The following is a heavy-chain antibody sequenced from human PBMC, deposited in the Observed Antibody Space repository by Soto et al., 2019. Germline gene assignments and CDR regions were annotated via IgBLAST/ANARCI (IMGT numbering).Heavy chain of an antibody. CDR2: ISAYNGDT. V-gene: IGHV1-18*04. CDR1: GYTFTSYG. Sequence: QVQLVQSGAEVKKPGASVKVSCKASGYTFTSYGVTWVRQAPAQGLEWMGWISAYNGDTNYAQKLQGTVTMTTDTSTTTAYMELRSLRSADTAVYYCARGSWLRGDYFDYWGQGTLVTVSS. D-gene: IGHD5-12*01. J-gene: IGHJ4*02. CDR3: ARGSWLRGDYFDY.